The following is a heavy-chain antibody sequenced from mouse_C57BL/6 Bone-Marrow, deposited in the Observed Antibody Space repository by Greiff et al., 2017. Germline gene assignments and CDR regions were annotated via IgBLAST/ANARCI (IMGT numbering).Heavy chain of an antibody. D-gene: IGHD2-5*01. CDR3: TRSSYSNAWFAY. Sequence: VQLQQSGAELVRPGASVTLSCKASGYTFTDYEMHWVKQTPVHGLDWIGAIDPETGGTAYNQKFKGKAILTADKSSSTAYMELRSLTSEDSAVYYCTRSSYSNAWFAYWGQGTLVTVSA. J-gene: IGHJ3*01. CDR1: GYTFTDYE. CDR2: IDPETGGT. V-gene: IGHV1-15*01.